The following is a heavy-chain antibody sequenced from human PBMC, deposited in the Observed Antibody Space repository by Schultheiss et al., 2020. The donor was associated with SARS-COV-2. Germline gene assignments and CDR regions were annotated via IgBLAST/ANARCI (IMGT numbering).Heavy chain of an antibody. D-gene: IGHD6-19*01. J-gene: IGHJ4*02. V-gene: IGHV4-38-2*01. CDR3: ARVYSSGWYPPHFDY. CDR1: GYSISSGYY. CDR2: IYYSGST. Sequence: SETLSLTCAVSGYSISSGYYWGWIRQPPGKGLEWIGYIYYSGSTNYNPSLKSRVTISVDTSKNQFSLQLNSVTPEDTAVYYCARVYSSGWYPPHFDYWGQGTLVTVSS.